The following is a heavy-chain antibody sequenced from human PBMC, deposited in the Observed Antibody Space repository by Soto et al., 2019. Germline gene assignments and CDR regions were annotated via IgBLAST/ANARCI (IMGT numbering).Heavy chain of an antibody. V-gene: IGHV3-30-3*01. CDR2: ISNDGGNK. Sequence: QVQLVESGGGVVQPGRSLRLSCAASGFTFNYYAMHWVRQAPGKGLEWVAVISNDGGNKYYADSVQGRFTISRDNSKNTLDLQMNSLRAEDTAVYYCARSEMGYRNGYYYFGVDVWGQGTTVTVSS. J-gene: IGHJ6*02. D-gene: IGHD5-18*01. CDR1: GFTFNYYA. CDR3: ARSEMGYRNGYYYFGVDV.